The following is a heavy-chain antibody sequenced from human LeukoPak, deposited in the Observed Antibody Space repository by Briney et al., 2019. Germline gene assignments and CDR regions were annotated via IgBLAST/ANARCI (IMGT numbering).Heavy chain of an antibody. D-gene: IGHD2-21*02. CDR2: INEDGSVK. CDR1: GGTFSAYS. V-gene: IGHV3-7*01. Sequence: GGSLRLSCAVSGGTFSAYSMAWVRQSPGKGLEWVAEINEDGSVKYYVDSMKGRFTTSRDNAKNSLYLQMNSLGAEDTAVYYCAKVPRDSDCYWGQGTLVTVSS. J-gene: IGHJ4*02. CDR3: AKVPRDSDCY.